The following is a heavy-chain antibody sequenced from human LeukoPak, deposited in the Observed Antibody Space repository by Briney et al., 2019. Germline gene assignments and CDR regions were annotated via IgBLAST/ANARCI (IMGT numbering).Heavy chain of an antibody. CDR2: INHSGST. D-gene: IGHD1-26*01. Sequence: SETLSLTCAVYGGSFSGYYWSWIRQPPGKGLEWIGEINHSGSTNYNPSLKSQVTISVDTSKNQFSLKLSSVTAADTAVYYCARDLGATEAYWGQGTLVTVSS. V-gene: IGHV4-34*01. CDR1: GGSFSGYY. CDR3: ARDLGATEAY. J-gene: IGHJ4*02.